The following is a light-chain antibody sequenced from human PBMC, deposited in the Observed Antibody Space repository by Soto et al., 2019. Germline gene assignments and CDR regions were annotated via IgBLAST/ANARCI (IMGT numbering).Light chain of an antibody. CDR3: QYYDSSLSGSV. CDR1: SSNIGAIYD. V-gene: IGLV1-40*01. CDR2: GNT. Sequence: QSVLTQPPSVSGAPGQRVTISCTGSSSNIGAIYDVQWYQQLPGAAPKLLIYGNTNRPSGVPDRFSGSKSGTSASLAITGLQAEDEADYYCQYYDSSLSGSVFGGGTQLTVL. J-gene: IGLJ3*02.